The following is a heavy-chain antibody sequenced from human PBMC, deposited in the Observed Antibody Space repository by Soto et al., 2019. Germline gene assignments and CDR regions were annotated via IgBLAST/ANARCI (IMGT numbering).Heavy chain of an antibody. V-gene: IGHV3-23*01. J-gene: IGHJ4*02. CDR2: ISGSGGST. D-gene: IGHD6-19*01. Sequence: GGSLRLSCAASGFTFSSYAMSWVRQAPGKGLEWVSAISGSGGSTYYADSVKGRFTISRDNSKNTLYLQMNSLRAEDPAVYYFAKCGSEPTFEVSGGGWPVYCFDYWGQGTLVTVSS. CDR3: AKCGSEPTFEVSGGGWPVYCFDY. CDR1: GFTFSSYA.